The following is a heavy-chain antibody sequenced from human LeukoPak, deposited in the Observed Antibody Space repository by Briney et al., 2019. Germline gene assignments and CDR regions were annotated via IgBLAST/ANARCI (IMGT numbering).Heavy chain of an antibody. CDR2: INSSGGST. J-gene: IGHJ4*02. CDR3: ARYRIYCSSTSCYGTYYFDY. CDR1: GYTFTSYY. Sequence: ASVKVSCKASGYTFTSYYMHWVRQAPGQGLEWMGIINSSGGSTSYAQKFQGRVTMTRDMSTSTVYMELSSLRSEDTAVYYCARYRIYCSSTSCYGTYYFDYWGQGTLVTVSS. V-gene: IGHV1-46*01. D-gene: IGHD2-2*01.